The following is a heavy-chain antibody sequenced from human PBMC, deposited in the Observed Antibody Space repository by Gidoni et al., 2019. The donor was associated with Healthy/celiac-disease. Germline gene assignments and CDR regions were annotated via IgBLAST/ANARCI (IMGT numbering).Heavy chain of an antibody. CDR2: TSWNSGSI. CDR1: VCIFDDYA. CDR3: AKDSAYSSSWIDY. V-gene: IGHV3-9*01. D-gene: IGHD6-13*01. Sequence: EVPLVESGGGLVQPGRSLRLSCAASVCIFDDYAMHWVRQAPGKALEWVSGTSWNSGSIGYADSVKGRFTISRDNAKNSLYLQMNSLRAEDTALYYCAKDSAYSSSWIDYWGQGTLVTVSS. J-gene: IGHJ4*02.